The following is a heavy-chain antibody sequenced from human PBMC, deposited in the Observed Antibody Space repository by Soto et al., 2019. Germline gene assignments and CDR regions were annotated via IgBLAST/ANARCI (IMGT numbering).Heavy chain of an antibody. J-gene: IGHJ6*02. CDR2: ISYDGSNK. D-gene: IGHD4-17*01. CDR3: ARAGSGRESYGSGRTMTTLYYYYYYGMDV. CDR1: GFTFSSYA. V-gene: IGHV3-30-3*01. Sequence: PGGSLRLSCAASGFTFSSYAMHWVRQAPGKGLEWVAVISYDGSNKYYADSVKGRFTISRDNSKNTLYLQMNSLRAEDTAVYYCARAGSGRESYGSGRTMTTLYYYYYYGMDVWGQVTTVTVSS.